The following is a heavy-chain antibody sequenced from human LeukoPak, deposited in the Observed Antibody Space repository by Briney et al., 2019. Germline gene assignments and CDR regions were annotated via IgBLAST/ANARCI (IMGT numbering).Heavy chain of an antibody. J-gene: IGHJ5*02. CDR1: GGSISSHY. V-gene: IGHV4-59*11. CDR3: ARHAYGSASFDP. D-gene: IGHD3-10*01. Sequence: SETLSLTCTVSGGSISSHYWSWIRQPPGKGLEWIGYIYYSGSTNYNPSLKSRVTISVDTSKNQFSLKLSSVTAADTAVYYCARHAYGSASFDPWGQGTLVTVSS. CDR2: IYYSGST.